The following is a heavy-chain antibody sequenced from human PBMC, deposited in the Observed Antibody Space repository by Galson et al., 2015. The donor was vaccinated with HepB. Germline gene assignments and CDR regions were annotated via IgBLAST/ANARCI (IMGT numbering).Heavy chain of an antibody. J-gene: IGHJ4*02. CDR1: GFTFSSYG. CDR2: ISYDGSNK. CDR3: AKGEAATLDY. Sequence: SLRLSCAASGFTFSSYGMHWVRQAPGKGLEWVAVISYDGSNKYYADSVKGRFTISRDNSKNTLYLQMNSLRAEDTAVYYCAKGEAATLDYWGQGTLVTVSS. V-gene: IGHV3-30*18. D-gene: IGHD2-15*01.